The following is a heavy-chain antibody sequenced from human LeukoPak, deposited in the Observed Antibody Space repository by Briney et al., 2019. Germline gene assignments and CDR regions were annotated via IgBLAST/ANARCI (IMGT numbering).Heavy chain of an antibody. Sequence: GGSLRLSCAASGFSVSSNYMSWVRQAPGKGLEWVSVIYSGGSTFYADSVKGRFTISRDNSKNTLYLQMNSLRAEDTAVYYCARHGSITMVRGRLRYYYMDVWGKGTTVTISS. CDR2: IYSGGST. J-gene: IGHJ6*03. D-gene: IGHD3-10*01. CDR1: GFSVSSNY. CDR3: ARHGSITMVRGRLRYYYMDV. V-gene: IGHV3-53*01.